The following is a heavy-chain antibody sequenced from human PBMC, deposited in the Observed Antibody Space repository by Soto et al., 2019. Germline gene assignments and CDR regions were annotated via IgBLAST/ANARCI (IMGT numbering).Heavy chain of an antibody. Sequence: GSLRLSCAASGFTFSSYAMHWVRQAPGKGLEWVAVISYDGSNKYYADSVKGRFTISRDNSKNTLYLQMNSLRAEDTAVYYCARDGSDSSFYGMDVWGQGTTVTVSS. J-gene: IGHJ6*02. CDR1: GFTFSSYA. CDR2: ISYDGSNK. V-gene: IGHV3-30-3*01. CDR3: ARDGSDSSFYGMDV.